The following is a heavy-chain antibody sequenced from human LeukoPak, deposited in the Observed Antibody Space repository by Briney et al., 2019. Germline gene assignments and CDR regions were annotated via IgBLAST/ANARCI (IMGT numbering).Heavy chain of an antibody. J-gene: IGHJ4*02. V-gene: IGHV3-30*02. CDR1: AFTFRSYG. D-gene: IGHD3-22*01. CDR2: IRYDGSNK. CDR3: AKDSSDYYFDY. Sequence: PGGSLRLSCATSAFTFRSYGMHWVRQAPDKGLEWVATIRYDGSNKYYADSVKGRFTISRDNSKNTLYLQMNSLRAEDTAVYYCAKDSSDYYFDYWGQGTLVTVSS.